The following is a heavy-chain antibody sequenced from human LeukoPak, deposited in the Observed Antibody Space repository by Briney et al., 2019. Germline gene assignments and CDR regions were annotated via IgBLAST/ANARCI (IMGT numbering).Heavy chain of an antibody. CDR1: GYSFTSYW. CDR2: IYPGDSDT. J-gene: IGHJ5*02. D-gene: IGHD3-22*01. V-gene: IGHV5-51*01. CDR3: ARTYYYDSSGYYDEVGNWFDP. Sequence: RGESLKISCKGSGYSFTSYWIGWVRQMPGKGLEWMGIIYPGDSDTRYSPSFQGQVTISADKSISTAYLQWSSLKASDTAMYYCARTYYYDSSGYYDEVGNWFDPWGQGTLVTVSS.